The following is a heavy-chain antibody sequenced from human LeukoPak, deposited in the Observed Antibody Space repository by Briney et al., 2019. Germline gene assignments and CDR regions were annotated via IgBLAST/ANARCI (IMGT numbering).Heavy chain of an antibody. Sequence: SETLSLTCTVSGGSVSSGSYFWSWIRQPPGRGLEWIGYVYFSGSTKYNPSLESRVTMSVDTSKNQFSLKLSSATAADTAVYYCARVSGSGWFDCWGQGTLVTVSS. CDR1: GGSVSSGSYF. CDR3: ARVSGSGWFDC. D-gene: IGHD6-19*01. CDR2: VYFSGST. J-gene: IGHJ4*02. V-gene: IGHV4-61*01.